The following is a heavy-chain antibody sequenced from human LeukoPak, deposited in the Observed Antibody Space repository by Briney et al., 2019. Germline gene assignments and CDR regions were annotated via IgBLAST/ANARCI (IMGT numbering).Heavy chain of an antibody. V-gene: IGHV3-15*01. Sequence: GGSLRLSCAASGFTFSNAWMSWVRQAPGKGLEWVGRIKSKTDGGTTDYAAPVKGRFTISRDDSKNTLYLQMNSLKTEDTAVHYCTTVPSLLFWSAQYYFDYWGQGTLVTVSS. J-gene: IGHJ4*02. CDR1: GFTFSNAW. D-gene: IGHD3-3*01. CDR2: IKSKTDGGTT. CDR3: TTVPSLLFWSAQYYFDY.